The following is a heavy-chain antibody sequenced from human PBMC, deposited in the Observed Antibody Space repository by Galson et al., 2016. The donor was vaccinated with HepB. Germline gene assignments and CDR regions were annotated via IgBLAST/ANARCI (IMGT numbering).Heavy chain of an antibody. V-gene: IGHV1-58*01. D-gene: IGHD3-22*01. CDR2: IVVDSGNT. Sequence: SVKVSCKASGFTFTSSAVQWVRQARGQRLEWIGWIVVDSGNTKYAQKLQERVTITRDMSTRTAYMELSRLRSEDTAVYFCARGGYYDSSGSLRYWGQGTLVTVSS. CDR3: ARGGYYDSSGSLRY. J-gene: IGHJ4*02. CDR1: GFTFTSSA.